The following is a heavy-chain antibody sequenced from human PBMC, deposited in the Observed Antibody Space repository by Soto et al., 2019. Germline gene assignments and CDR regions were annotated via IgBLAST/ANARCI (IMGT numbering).Heavy chain of an antibody. V-gene: IGHV3-23*01. J-gene: IGHJ6*02. CDR2: ISSNGGRT. CDR3: AEDLHWYGMDV. D-gene: IGHD1-1*01. Sequence: EVPLLESGGGLVQPGESLRLSCAASGFTFGNYFMNWVRQAPGKGLEWVSDISSNGGRTHDADSVRGRFTISRDNSRNTLYLQMSSLRAEDTALYYCAEDLHWYGMDVWGQGTTVTVSS. CDR1: GFTFGNYF.